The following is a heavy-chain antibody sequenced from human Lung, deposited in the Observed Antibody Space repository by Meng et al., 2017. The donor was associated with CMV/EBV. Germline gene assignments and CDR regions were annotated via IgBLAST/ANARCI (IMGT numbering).Heavy chain of an antibody. J-gene: IGHJ4*02. CDR2: IYYSGST. CDR3: ARGEGGSIAARPLDY. V-gene: IGHV4-61*03. Sequence: GHVSSANYYWRWIRQPPGKGLEDIGYIYYSGSTNYNPSLKGRATISVDTSKNHFSLKLSSVTAADTAVYYCARGEGGSIAARPLDYWGQGTLVTVSS. D-gene: IGHD6-6*01. CDR1: GHVSSANYY.